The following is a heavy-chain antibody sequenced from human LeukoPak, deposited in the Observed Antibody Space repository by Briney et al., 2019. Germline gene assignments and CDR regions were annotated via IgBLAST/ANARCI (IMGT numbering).Heavy chain of an antibody. Sequence: GASVKVSCKASGGTFSSYAIGRVRQAPGQGLEWMGGIIPTFGTANYAQKFQGRVTITADESTSTAYMELSSLRSEDTAVYYCARGYSSSWSESYYYYMDVWGKGTTVTISS. D-gene: IGHD6-13*01. V-gene: IGHV1-69*13. CDR1: GGTFSSYA. CDR3: ARGYSSSWSESYYYYMDV. CDR2: IIPTFGTA. J-gene: IGHJ6*03.